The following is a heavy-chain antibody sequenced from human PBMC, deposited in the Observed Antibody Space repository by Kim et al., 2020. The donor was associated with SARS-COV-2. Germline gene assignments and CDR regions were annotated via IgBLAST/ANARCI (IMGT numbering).Heavy chain of an antibody. D-gene: IGHD3-10*01. Sequence: GGSLRLSCAASGLTVSSNYMSWVRQAPGKGLEWVSVIYSGGSTYYADSVKGRFTISRDNSKNTLYLQMNSLGAEDTAVYYCARDLMVRGMDVWGQGTTVTVSS. V-gene: IGHV3-66*01. CDR1: GLTVSSNY. CDR3: ARDLMVRGMDV. CDR2: IYSGGST. J-gene: IGHJ6*02.